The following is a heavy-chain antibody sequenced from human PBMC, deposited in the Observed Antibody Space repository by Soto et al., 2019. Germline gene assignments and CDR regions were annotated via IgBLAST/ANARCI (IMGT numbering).Heavy chain of an antibody. CDR1: GFTFSNAW. V-gene: IGHV3-15*01. CDR2: IKSKTDGGTT. D-gene: IGHD2-15*01. J-gene: IGHJ6*03. CDR3: TTGAFCSGGSCYYYYYYMDV. Sequence: GGSLRLSCAASGFTFSNAWMSWVRQAPGKGLEWVGRIKSKTDGGTTDYAAPVKGRFTISRDDSKNTLYLQMNSLKTEDTAVYYCTTGAFCSGGSCYYYYYYMDVWGKGTTVTVSS.